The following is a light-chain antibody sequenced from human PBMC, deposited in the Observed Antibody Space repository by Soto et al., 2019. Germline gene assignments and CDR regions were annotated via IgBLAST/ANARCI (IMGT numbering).Light chain of an antibody. V-gene: IGLV2-14*01. CDR3: SSYTSSSKVV. Sequence: QSVLTQPASVSGSPGQSITISCTGTSSDVGGYNYVSWYQQHPGKAPKLMIYDVSNRPSGVSNRFSGSKSGNKASLTISGLQAEDEADYYCSSYTSSSKVVFGGGTKVTVL. CDR2: DVS. CDR1: SSDVGGYNY. J-gene: IGLJ2*01.